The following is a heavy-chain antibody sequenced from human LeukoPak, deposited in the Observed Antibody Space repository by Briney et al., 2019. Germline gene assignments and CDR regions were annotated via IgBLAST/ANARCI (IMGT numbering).Heavy chain of an antibody. D-gene: IGHD2-2*01. CDR1: GFTFSSYA. CDR3: AKGSTTGYCSSTSCSYYFDY. V-gene: IGHV3-23*03. CDR2: IYSGGST. Sequence: GGSLRLSCAASGFTFSSYAMSWVRQAPGKGLEWVSVIYSGGSTYYADSVKGRFTISRDNSKNTLYLQMNSLRAEDTAVYYCAKGSTTGYCSSTSCSYYFDYWGQGTLVTVSS. J-gene: IGHJ4*02.